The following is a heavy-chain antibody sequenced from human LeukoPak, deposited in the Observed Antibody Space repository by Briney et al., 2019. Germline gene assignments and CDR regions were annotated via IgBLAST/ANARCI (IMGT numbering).Heavy chain of an antibody. CDR1: GFTFSSYS. CDR2: ISSSSSYI. D-gene: IGHD3-3*01. Sequence: GGSLRLSCAASGFTFSSYSMNWVRQAPGKGLEWVSSISSSSSYIYYADSVKGRFTISRDNAENSLYLQMNSLRAEDTAVYYCASTGMYYDFWSGYYTGIADYWGQGTLVTVSS. V-gene: IGHV3-21*01. J-gene: IGHJ4*02. CDR3: ASTGMYYDFWSGYYTGIADY.